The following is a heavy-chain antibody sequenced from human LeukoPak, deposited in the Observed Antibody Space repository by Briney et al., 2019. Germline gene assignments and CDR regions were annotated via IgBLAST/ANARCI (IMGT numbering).Heavy chain of an antibody. CDR2: ISAYNGDT. D-gene: IGHD3-10*01. Sequence: ASEKVSCKASGYTFNNFGISWVRQAPGQGLEWMGWISAYNGDTKYAEKVQDRVTMTTDTSTSTVYMELRSLTSDDTAVYYCARDRRARGLWLGEARGYWGQGTQVTVSS. CDR1: GYTFNNFG. CDR3: ARDRRARGLWLGEARGY. V-gene: IGHV1-18*01. J-gene: IGHJ4*02.